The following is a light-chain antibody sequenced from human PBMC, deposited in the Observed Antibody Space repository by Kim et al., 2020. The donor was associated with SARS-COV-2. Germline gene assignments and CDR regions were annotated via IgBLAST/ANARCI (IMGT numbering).Light chain of an antibody. V-gene: IGLV1-40*03. J-gene: IGLJ1*01. CDR2: GEN. CDR1: SSNIGAGYD. CDR3: QSYDSSQSDYV. Sequence: RGSISCAGGSSNIGAGYDVHWYEQLPGTAAKLLIHGENKRPSGVPDRFSGSRSGASASLAITGLRAEDEADYYCQSYDSSQSDYVFGTGTTVAVL.